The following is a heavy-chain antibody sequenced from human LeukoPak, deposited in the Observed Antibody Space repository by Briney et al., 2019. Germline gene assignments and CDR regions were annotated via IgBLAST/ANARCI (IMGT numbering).Heavy chain of an antibody. Sequence: GGSPRLSCAASGFTFSSYWMSWVRQAPGKGLEWVANIKQDGSEKYYVDSVKGRFTISRDNAKNSLYLQMNSLRAEDTAVYYCARSLNYYGSGSYYNVGGSSAYFDYWGQGTLVTVSS. V-gene: IGHV3-7*01. CDR2: IKQDGSEK. CDR1: GFTFSSYW. D-gene: IGHD3-10*01. CDR3: ARSLNYYGSGSYYNVGGSSAYFDY. J-gene: IGHJ4*02.